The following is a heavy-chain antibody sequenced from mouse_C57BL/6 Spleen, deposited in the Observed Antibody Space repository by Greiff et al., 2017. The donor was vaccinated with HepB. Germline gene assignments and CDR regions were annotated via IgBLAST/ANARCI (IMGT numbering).Heavy chain of an antibody. CDR2: IYPGDGDT. D-gene: IGHD2-3*01. CDR3: ARSSYDGYPDY. V-gene: IGHV1-80*01. J-gene: IGHJ2*01. CDR1: GYAFSSYW. Sequence: VQVVESGAELVKPGASVKISCKASGYAFSSYWMNWVKQRPGKGLEWIGQIYPGDGDTNYNGKFKGKATLTADKSSSTAYMQLSSLTSEDSAVYFCARSSYDGYPDYWGQGTTLTVSS.